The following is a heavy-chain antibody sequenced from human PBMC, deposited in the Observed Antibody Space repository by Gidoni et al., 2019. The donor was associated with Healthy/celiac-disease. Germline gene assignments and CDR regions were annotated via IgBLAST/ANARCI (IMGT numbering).Heavy chain of an antibody. J-gene: IGHJ4*02. CDR2: ISGSGGST. CDR1: GFTFSRYA. CDR3: AKDSIYGSGSVPG. D-gene: IGHD3-10*01. V-gene: IGHV3-23*01. Sequence: EVQLLESGGGLVQPGGSLRLSCAASGFTFSRYAMSWVRQAPGKGREWVSAISGSGGSTSYADSVKGLFTISRDNSKNTLYLQMNSLRAEDTAVYYCAKDSIYGSGSVPGWGQGTLVTVSS.